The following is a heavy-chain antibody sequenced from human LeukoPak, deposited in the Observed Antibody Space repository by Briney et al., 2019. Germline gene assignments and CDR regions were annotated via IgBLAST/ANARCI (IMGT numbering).Heavy chain of an antibody. CDR3: AREARGSGRDFDY. J-gene: IGHJ4*02. CDR1: GFSFSDFY. CDR2: IGTRSNPI. D-gene: IGHD1-26*01. V-gene: IGHV3-11*01. Sequence: GGSLTLSCAASGFSFSDFYMSWIRQAPGMGLEWISYIGTRSNPIYYADSVKGRFTISRDDAKNSLYLQMNSLRDEDTAVYFCAREARGSGRDFDYWGQGILVTVSS.